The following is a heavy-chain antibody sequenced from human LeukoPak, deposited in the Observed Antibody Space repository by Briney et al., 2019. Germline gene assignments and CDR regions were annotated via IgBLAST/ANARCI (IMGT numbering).Heavy chain of an antibody. V-gene: IGHV3-30*18. CDR1: GFTFSSYG. J-gene: IGHJ6*02. CDR2: ISYDGSNK. D-gene: IGHD2-2*01. CDR3: AKDLPQLLSGYYYYGMDV. Sequence: PGGSLRLSCAASGFTFSSYGMHWVRQAPGKGLEWVAVISYDGSNKYYADSVKGRFTISRDNSKNTLYLQMNSLRAEDTAVYYCAKDLPQLLSGYYYYGMDVWGQGTTVTVSS.